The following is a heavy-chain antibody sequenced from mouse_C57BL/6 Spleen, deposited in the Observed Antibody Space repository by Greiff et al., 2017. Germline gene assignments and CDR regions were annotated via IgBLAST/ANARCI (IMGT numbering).Heavy chain of an antibody. J-gene: IGHJ3*01. CDR3: ARGQSNYWFAY. Sequence: VQLQQSGPELVKPGASVKISCKASGYTFTDYYMNWVKQSHGKSLEWIGDINPNNGGTSYNEKFKGKATLTVDKSSSTAYMELRSLTSEDSAVYYCARGQSNYWFAYWGQGTLVTVSA. CDR2: INPNNGGT. D-gene: IGHD2-5*01. V-gene: IGHV1-26*01. CDR1: GYTFTDYY.